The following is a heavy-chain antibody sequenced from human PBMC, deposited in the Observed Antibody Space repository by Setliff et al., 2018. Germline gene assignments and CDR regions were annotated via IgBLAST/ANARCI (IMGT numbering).Heavy chain of an antibody. CDR2: INAGNDNT. CDR3: ANAEVVVAP. J-gene: IGHJ4*02. V-gene: IGHV1-3*01. CDR1: GYTLTKYY. Sequence: ASVKVSCKASGYTLTKYYMHWVRQAPGQGLEWMGWINAGNDNTHYSQKFQGRVTITRDTSASTVYMELSSLRYEDTAVYYCANAEVVVAPWGQGTLVTVSS. D-gene: IGHD2-15*01.